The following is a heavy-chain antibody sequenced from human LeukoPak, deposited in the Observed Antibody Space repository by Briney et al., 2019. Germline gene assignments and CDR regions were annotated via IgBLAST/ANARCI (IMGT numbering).Heavy chain of an antibody. J-gene: IGHJ3*02. V-gene: IGHV1-2*02. Sequence: ASVKVSCKALGYTFTDHYFHWLRQAPGQGLEWVGWIHPGRGDTNYAQKFQGRVSLTRDTSISTAYMELSRLTSDDTAVYYCARDQNWGPDIWDQGTLVSVSS. D-gene: IGHD7-27*01. CDR2: IHPGRGDT. CDR3: ARDQNWGPDI. CDR1: GYTFTDHY.